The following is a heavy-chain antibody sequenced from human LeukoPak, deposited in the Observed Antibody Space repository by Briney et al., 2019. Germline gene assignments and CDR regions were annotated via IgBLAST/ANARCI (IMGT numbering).Heavy chain of an antibody. J-gene: IGHJ5*02. D-gene: IGHD6-13*01. CDR2: ISYTGNT. CDR3: ARVFGTSSWYDWFDP. CDR1: GGSISSYD. Sequence: SETLSLTCIVSGGSISSYDWSWLRQPPGKGLEWIADISYTGNTSYNPSLKSRVSISIDTSKNQFSLRLTSVSAADTAVYYCARVFGTSSWYDWFDPWGQGTLVTVSS. V-gene: IGHV4-59*01.